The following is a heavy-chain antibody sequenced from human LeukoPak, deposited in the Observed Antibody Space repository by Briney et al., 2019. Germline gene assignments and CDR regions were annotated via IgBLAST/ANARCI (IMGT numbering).Heavy chain of an antibody. V-gene: IGHV1-8*01. CDR1: GYTFTSYD. D-gene: IGHD2-15*01. CDR2: MNPNSGNT. CDR3: ARVSLGYCSGGSCYSDWFDP. J-gene: IGHJ5*02. Sequence: GASVTVSCTASGYTFTSYDINWVRQATGQGLEWMGWMNPNSGNTGYAQKFQGRVTMTRNTSISTAYMELSSLRSEDTAVYYCARVSLGYCSGGSCYSDWFDPWGQGTLVTVSS.